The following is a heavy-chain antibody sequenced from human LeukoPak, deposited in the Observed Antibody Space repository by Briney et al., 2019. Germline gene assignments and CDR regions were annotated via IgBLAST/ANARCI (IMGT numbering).Heavy chain of an antibody. J-gene: IGHJ4*02. D-gene: IGHD3-10*01. V-gene: IGHV4-38-2*02. CDR2: IYHGGST. CDR1: GYSISSGYY. Sequence: PSETLSLTCTVSGYSISSGYYWGWIRQPPGKGLEWIGSIYHGGSTYYNPSLKSRVTMSVDTSKNQFSLKLTSVTAADTVVYYCARVRLWFGDHLDDYWGQGTLVTVSS. CDR3: ARVRLWFGDHLDDY.